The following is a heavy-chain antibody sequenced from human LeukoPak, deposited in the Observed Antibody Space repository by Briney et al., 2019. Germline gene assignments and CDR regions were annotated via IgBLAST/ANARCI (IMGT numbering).Heavy chain of an antibody. CDR1: GYTFTNFG. J-gene: IGHJ3*02. Sequence: GAPVKVSCKASGYTFTNFGINWVRQAPVQGLEWVGWINTNTGNPSYVQGFAGRFVFSLDTSVNTAYLQINSLKAEDTAVYYCARDPLLRAFDIWGQGTMVTVSS. V-gene: IGHV7-4-1*02. CDR2: INTNTGNP. CDR3: ARDPLLRAFDI. D-gene: IGHD1-26*01.